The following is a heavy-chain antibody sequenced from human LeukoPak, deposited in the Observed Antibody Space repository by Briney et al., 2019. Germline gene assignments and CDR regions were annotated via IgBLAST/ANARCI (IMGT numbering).Heavy chain of an antibody. CDR1: GFTFSNAW. V-gene: IGHV3-15*01. D-gene: IGHD6-13*01. CDR2: IKSKTDGETT. J-gene: IGHJ4*02. Sequence: GGSLRLSCAASGFTFSNAWMSWVRQAPGKGLEWVGRIKSKTDGETTDYAAPVKGRFTISRDDSKNTLYLQMNSLKTEDTAVYYCTTLAAAGRRVEDYWGQGTLVTVSS. CDR3: TTLAAAGRRVEDY.